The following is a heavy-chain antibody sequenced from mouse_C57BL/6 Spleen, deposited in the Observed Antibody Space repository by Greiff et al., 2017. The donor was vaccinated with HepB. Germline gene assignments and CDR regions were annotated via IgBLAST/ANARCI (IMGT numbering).Heavy chain of an antibody. CDR1: GFTFSNYW. Sequence: EVQLVESGGGLVQPGGSMKLSCVASGFTFSNYWMNWVRQSPEKGLEWVAKIRLKSDNYATHYAESVKGRFTISRDDSKSSVYLQMNNLRAEDTGIYYCTGAVVAFYAMDYWGQGTSVTVSS. V-gene: IGHV6-3*01. J-gene: IGHJ4*01. D-gene: IGHD1-1*01. CDR3: TGAVVAFYAMDY. CDR2: IRLKSDNYAT.